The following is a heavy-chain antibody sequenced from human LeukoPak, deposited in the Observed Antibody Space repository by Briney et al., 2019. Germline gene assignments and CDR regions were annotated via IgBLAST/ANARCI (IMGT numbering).Heavy chain of an antibody. V-gene: IGHV3-30*02. J-gene: IGHJ4*02. D-gene: IGHD6-13*01. CDR1: GLTFVSYG. Sequence: GGSLRLSCAASGLTFVSYGMHWVRQAPGKGLEWVAFIRFDGSNKYYADSVKGRFTISRDNSKNTLYLQMDSLRAEDTAVYYCAKDHHIAAAGNYFDYWGQGTRVTVSS. CDR2: IRFDGSNK. CDR3: AKDHHIAAAGNYFDY.